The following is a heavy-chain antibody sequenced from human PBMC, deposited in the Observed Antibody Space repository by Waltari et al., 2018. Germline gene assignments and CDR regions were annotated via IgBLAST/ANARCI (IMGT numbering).Heavy chain of an antibody. CDR1: GIALSGSA. Sequence: EVQLVESGGVLIQPGASLKLSCADRGIALSGSAMHGVRQASGKGVEWVGRIRSKANSYATAYAASVKGRFTISRDDSKNTAYLQMDSLKTEDTAVYYCSRETISGSYEDHWGQGTLVTVSS. V-gene: IGHV3-73*01. D-gene: IGHD1-26*01. CDR2: IRSKANSYAT. CDR3: SRETISGSYEDH. J-gene: IGHJ4*02.